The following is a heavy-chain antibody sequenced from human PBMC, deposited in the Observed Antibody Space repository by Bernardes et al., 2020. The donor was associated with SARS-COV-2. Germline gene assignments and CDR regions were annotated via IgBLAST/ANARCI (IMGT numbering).Heavy chain of an antibody. D-gene: IGHD4-17*01. J-gene: IGHJ4*02. CDR3: AKAAGDYFRGPFDY. Sequence: GSLLPSCAASGFTFRAYVMSWVRQAPGQGLEWVSGISGSGGSTYSADSVKGRFTVSRDNSKNTVYLQMNSLRAEDTAIYYCAKAAGDYFRGPFDYWGPGTLVTLSS. CDR1: GFTFRAYV. CDR2: ISGSGGST. V-gene: IGHV3-23*01.